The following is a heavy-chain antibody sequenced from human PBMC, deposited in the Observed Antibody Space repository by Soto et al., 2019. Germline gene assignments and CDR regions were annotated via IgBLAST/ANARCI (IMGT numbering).Heavy chain of an antibody. CDR2: ISYDGSNK. CDR1: GFTFSSYG. J-gene: IGHJ4*02. V-gene: IGHV3-30*03. D-gene: IGHD6-19*01. Sequence: PGGSLRLSCAASGFTFSSYGMHWVRQAPGKGLEWVAVISYDGSNKYYADSVKGRFTISRDNSKNTLYLQMNSLRAEDTAVYYCARDLIKVAVAGIVLWGQGTLVTVSP. CDR3: ARDLIKVAVAGIVL.